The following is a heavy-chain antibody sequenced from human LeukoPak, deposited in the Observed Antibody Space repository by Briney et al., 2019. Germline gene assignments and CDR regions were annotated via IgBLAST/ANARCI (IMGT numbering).Heavy chain of an antibody. CDR3: ARFEYYDILTGYSFDY. CDR1: GCTFSSYA. J-gene: IGHJ4*02. Sequence: GASVKVSCKASGCTFSSYAISWVRQAPGQGLEWMGGIIPIFGTANYAHKFQGRVTITADESTSTAYLELSSLRSEDTAVYYCARFEYYDILTGYSFDYWGQGTLVTVSS. CDR2: IIPIFGTA. D-gene: IGHD3-9*01. V-gene: IGHV1-69*13.